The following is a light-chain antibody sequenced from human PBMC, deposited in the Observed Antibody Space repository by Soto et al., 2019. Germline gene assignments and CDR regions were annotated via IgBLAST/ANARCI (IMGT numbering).Light chain of an antibody. CDR2: DVS. J-gene: IGLJ1*01. Sequence: QSVLTQPASVSGSPGQSITISCTGTSSDVGLYNYVSWYQHHPGKAPKLMIYDVSDRPSGVSNRFSGSKSGNTASLTISGSQAADEGDYFCKSYAGSNTYVFGSGTKV. CDR3: KSYAGSNTYV. V-gene: IGLV2-14*01. CDR1: SSDVGLYNY.